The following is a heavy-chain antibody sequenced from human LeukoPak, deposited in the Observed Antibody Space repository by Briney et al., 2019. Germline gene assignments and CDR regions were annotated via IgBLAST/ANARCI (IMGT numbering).Heavy chain of an antibody. CDR3: ARGFCGGSCLDY. J-gene: IGHJ4*02. CDR1: GFTFSSYW. Sequence: PGGSLRLSCAASGFTFSSYWMHSVRQAPGKWLVWVSRINSDGSSTSYADSVKGRFTISRDNAKNTLYLQMNSLRAEDTAVYYCARGFCGGSCLDYWGQGTLVTVSS. D-gene: IGHD2-15*01. V-gene: IGHV3-74*01. CDR2: INSDGSST.